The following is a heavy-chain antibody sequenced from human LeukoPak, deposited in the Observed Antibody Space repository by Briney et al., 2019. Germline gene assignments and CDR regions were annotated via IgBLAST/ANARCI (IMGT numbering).Heavy chain of an antibody. V-gene: IGHV1-46*01. CDR2: MRPTDAYT. D-gene: IGHD6-19*01. J-gene: IGHJ4*02. CDR3: AREGAVDLKHFDF. Sequence: VSVKVSCTASGFSLTNNYMHWVRQAPGQGLEWMGYMRPTDAYTGYAPKFQGRVTVTRDTSTNTIYMELSSLRSDDTAVYYCAREGAVDLKHFDFWGQGTLVIVSS. CDR1: GFSLTNNY.